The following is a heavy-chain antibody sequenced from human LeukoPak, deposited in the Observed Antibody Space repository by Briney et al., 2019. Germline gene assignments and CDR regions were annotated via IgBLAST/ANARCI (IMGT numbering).Heavy chain of an antibody. D-gene: IGHD2-2*03. CDR3: VRVDRPLHAFDL. CDR2: ITATGDI. Sequence: PGGSLRLSCAASGFTFSRYDMHWVRQATGKGLEWVSAITATGDIYYADSVKGRFTLSGDSAKDSLYLQMNSLRAGDTAVYYCVRVDRPLHAFDLWGQGTMVTVSS. J-gene: IGHJ3*01. V-gene: IGHV3-13*01. CDR1: GFTFSRYD.